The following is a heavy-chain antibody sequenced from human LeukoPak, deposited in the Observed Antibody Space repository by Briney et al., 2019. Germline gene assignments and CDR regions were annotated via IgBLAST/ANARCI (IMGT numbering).Heavy chain of an antibody. CDR3: ARGQRLRWVDY. CDR2: INHSGST. J-gene: IGHJ4*02. CDR1: GGSFSGYY. V-gene: IGHV4-34*01. Sequence: SETLSLTCAVYGGSFSGYYWSWIRQPPGKGLEWIGEINHSGSTNYNPSLKSRVTMSVDTSKNQFSLKLSSVTAADTAVYYCARGQRLRWVDYWGQGTLVTVSS. D-gene: IGHD2-2*01.